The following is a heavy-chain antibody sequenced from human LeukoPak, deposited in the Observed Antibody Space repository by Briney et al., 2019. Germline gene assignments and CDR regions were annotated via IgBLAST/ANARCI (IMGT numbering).Heavy chain of an antibody. CDR2: INPNSGGT. J-gene: IGHJ6*03. CDR1: GYTFTGYY. Sequence: ASVKVSCKASGYTFTGYYMHWVRQAPGQGLEWMGRINPNSGGTNYAQKFQGRVTMTRDTSISTAYMELSRLRSDDTAVYYCARGRCSSTSCYYSPPYYYYYMDVWGKGTTVTVSS. V-gene: IGHV1-2*06. D-gene: IGHD2-2*01. CDR3: ARGRCSSTSCYYSPPYYYYYMDV.